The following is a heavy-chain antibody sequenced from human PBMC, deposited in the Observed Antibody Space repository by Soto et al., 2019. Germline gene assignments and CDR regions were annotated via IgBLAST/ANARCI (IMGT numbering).Heavy chain of an antibody. D-gene: IGHD3-10*01. CDR2: IYYSGST. Sequence: SETLSLTCTVSGGSISSYYWSWIRQPPGKGLEWIGYIYYSGSTNYNPSLKSRVTISVDTSKNQFSLKLSSVTAADTAVYYCARHLPRVRGLLPFDYWGQGTLVTVSS. CDR3: ARHLPRVRGLLPFDY. V-gene: IGHV4-59*08. J-gene: IGHJ4*02. CDR1: GGSISSYY.